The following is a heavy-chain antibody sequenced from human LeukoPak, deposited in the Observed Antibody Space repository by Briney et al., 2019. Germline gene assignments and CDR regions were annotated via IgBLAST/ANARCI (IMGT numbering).Heavy chain of an antibody. CDR3: ARARYDFWSAVGAFDI. CDR1: GGSFSGYY. CDR2: INHSGST. Sequence: SETLSLTXAVYGGSFSGYYWSWIRQPPGKGLEWIGEINHSGSTNYNPSLKSRVTISVDTSKNQFSLKLSSVTAADTAVYYCARARYDFWSAVGAFDIWGQGTMVTVSS. J-gene: IGHJ3*02. D-gene: IGHD3-3*01. V-gene: IGHV4-34*01.